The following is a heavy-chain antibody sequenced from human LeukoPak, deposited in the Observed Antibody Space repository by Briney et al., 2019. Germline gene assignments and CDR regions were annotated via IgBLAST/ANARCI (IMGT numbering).Heavy chain of an antibody. D-gene: IGHD4-23*01. CDR1: GFTFSSYA. J-gene: IGHJ4*02. V-gene: IGHV3-23*01. Sequence: GGSLRLSCAASGFTFSSYAMTWVRQAPGKGLEWVSSISGSGGSKHYVDSVKGRFTISRDSSKNTLSLQMNSLRAEDTAVYYCAKDAVTQPVSAFDYWGQGTLVTVSS. CDR2: ISGSGGSK. CDR3: AKDAVTQPVSAFDY.